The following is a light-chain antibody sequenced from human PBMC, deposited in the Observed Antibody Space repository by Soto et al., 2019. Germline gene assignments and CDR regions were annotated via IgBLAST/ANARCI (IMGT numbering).Light chain of an antibody. CDR3: QQYNNWPLT. J-gene: IGKJ4*01. Sequence: EVVLTQSPGTLSLSPGERATLSCRASQSVSSSDLAWYQQKPGQPPRLLIYDASTRATGIPARFSGSQSGTEFTLTISSLLSEDFAVYSCQQYNNWPLTFGGGTKVDIK. V-gene: IGKV3D-15*01. CDR1: QSVSSSD. CDR2: DAS.